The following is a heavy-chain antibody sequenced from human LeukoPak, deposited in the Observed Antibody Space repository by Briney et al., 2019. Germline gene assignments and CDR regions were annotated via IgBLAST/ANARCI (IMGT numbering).Heavy chain of an antibody. V-gene: IGHV3-23*01. J-gene: IGHJ4*02. CDR2: ISASGGST. D-gene: IGHD6-19*01. CDR1: GFTFSSYA. CDR3: AKLTSGWFEDF. Sequence: PGGSLRLSCAASGFTFSSYAMNWVRQAPGKGLEWVSTISASGGSTYYFVKGRFTISRDNSKNTLYLQMNSLRAEDTAVYYCAKLTSGWFEDFWGQGTLVTVSS.